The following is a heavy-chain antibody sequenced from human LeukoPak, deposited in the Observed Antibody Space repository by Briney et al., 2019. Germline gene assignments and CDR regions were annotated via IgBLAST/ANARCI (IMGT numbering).Heavy chain of an antibody. J-gene: IGHJ6*03. CDR2: ISWDGGII. V-gene: IGHV3-43D*03. D-gene: IGHD3-9*01. Sequence: GGSLRLSCAASGFTFDDYAMHWVRQAPGKGLGWVSLISWDGGIIYYADSVKGRFTISRDNAKKSVYLQMNSLRAEDTAVYYCARDRDGYDILTGRYYYYMDVWGKGTTVTISS. CDR1: GFTFDDYA. CDR3: ARDRDGYDILTGRYYYYMDV.